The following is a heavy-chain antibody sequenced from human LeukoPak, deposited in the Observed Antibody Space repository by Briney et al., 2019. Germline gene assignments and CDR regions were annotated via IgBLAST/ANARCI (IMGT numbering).Heavy chain of an antibody. CDR1: GGSLHNYY. V-gene: IGHV4-59*12. CDR2: IDYSGST. D-gene: IGHD6-6*01. J-gene: IGHJ4*02. CDR3: ARESKLARYFDY. Sequence: NPSETLSLTCTVSGGSLHNYYWSWIRQPPGKGLEWIGYIDYSGSTNYNPSLKSRVTISVDTSQNQFSLKLSSVTAADTAVYYCARESKLARYFDYWGQGTLVTVSS.